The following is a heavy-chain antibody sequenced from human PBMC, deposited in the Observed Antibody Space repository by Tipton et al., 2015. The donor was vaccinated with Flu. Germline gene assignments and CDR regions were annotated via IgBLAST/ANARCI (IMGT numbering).Heavy chain of an antibody. J-gene: IGHJ5*02. CDR1: GGSISSSSYY. Sequence: TLSLTCTVSGGSISSSSYYWGWIRQPPGKGLEYIGNIYYSGSTYFNPSLKSRLTISVDTSKNQFSLNLNSVTAVDTAVYYCARAVYAVWTVHVSYFDPWGGGTLVTVSS. CDR2: IYYSGST. CDR3: ARAVYAVWTVHVSYFDP. D-gene: IGHD3/OR15-3a*01. V-gene: IGHV4-39*07.